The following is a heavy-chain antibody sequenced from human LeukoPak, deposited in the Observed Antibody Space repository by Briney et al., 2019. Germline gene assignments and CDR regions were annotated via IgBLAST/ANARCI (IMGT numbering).Heavy chain of an antibody. D-gene: IGHD3-9*01. CDR2: INPNSGGT. Sequence: ASVKVSCKASGYTFTGYYMHRVRQAPGQGLEWMGWINPNSGGTNYAQKFQGRVTMTRDTSISTAYTELSRLRSDDTAVYYCARVRENDILTGYYSGLVYWGQGTLVTVSS. J-gene: IGHJ4*02. V-gene: IGHV1-2*02. CDR1: GYTFTGYY. CDR3: ARVRENDILTGYYSGLVY.